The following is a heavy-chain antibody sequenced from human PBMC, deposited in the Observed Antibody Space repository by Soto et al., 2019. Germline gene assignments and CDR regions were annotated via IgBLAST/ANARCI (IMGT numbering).Heavy chain of an antibody. CDR2: IYYSGST. D-gene: IGHD5-12*01. V-gene: IGHV4-34*01. J-gene: IGHJ6*02. CDR3: ARLEMAPIKDYYYGLDV. CDR1: GGSFSGYY. Sequence: SETLSLTCAVYGGSFSGYYWSWIRQPPGKGLEWIGSIYYSGSTYYNPSLKSRVTISVDTSKNQFSLKLSSVTAADTAVYYCARLEMAPIKDYYYGLDVWGQGTTVTVSS.